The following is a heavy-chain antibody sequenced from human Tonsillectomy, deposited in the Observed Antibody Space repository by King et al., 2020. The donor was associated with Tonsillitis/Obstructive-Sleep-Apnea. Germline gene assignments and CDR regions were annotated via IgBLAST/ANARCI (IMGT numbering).Heavy chain of an antibody. CDR3: ARHVPDTVVVPGTIVPDYYMDV. Sequence: QLVQSGADLKKPGESLKISCKGSGYRFTSFWIGWVRQMPGKGLEWMGIIYPGDSDIKYSPSFQGQVTISADKSISTAYLEWSSLKASDTAMYYCARHVPDTVVVPGTIVPDYYMDVWGKGTTVTVSS. CDR2: IYPGDSDI. V-gene: IGHV5-51*01. CDR1: GYRFTSFW. D-gene: IGHD2-2*02. J-gene: IGHJ6*03.